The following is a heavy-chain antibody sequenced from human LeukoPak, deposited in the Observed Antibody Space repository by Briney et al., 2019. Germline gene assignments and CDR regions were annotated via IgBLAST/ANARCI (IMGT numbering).Heavy chain of an antibody. J-gene: IGHJ4*02. CDR3: ARNYGGESGSFFWY. V-gene: IGHV4-59*08. D-gene: IGHD2-21*01. Sequence: SETLSLTCTVSGGSISCYYWRWGRQPPGKGLEWIAYINYSGNTNYNPSLKSRVTISVDKSKNQFSLKLRSVTAADTDDYYCARNYGGESGSFFWYWGQGILVTVSS. CDR2: INYSGNT. CDR1: GGSISCYY.